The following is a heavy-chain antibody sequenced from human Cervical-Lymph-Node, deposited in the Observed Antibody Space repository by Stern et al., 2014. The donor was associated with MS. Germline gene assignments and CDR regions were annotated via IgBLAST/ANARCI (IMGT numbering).Heavy chain of an antibody. CDR3: ARDGYCSGGSCYSYYDH. J-gene: IGHJ4*02. CDR1: GFTFSSYG. V-gene: IGHV3-33*01. Sequence: VHLVESGGGVVQPGRSLRLSCAASGFTFSSYGMYWVRQAPGKGLEWGAVIWYDGSHKFCADSVKGRFTISRDNSKNTLYLQMNSLRAEDTAMYYCARDGYCSGGSCYSYYDHWGQGTLVTVSS. CDR2: IWYDGSHK. D-gene: IGHD2-15*01.